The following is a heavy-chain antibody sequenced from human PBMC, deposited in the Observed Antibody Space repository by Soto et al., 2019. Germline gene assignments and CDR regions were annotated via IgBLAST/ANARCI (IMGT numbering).Heavy chain of an antibody. CDR1: GFTFSSYA. D-gene: IGHD3-22*01. J-gene: IGHJ6*02. V-gene: IGHV3-30-3*01. CDR3: ARVLRDSHQVYDSSGYYYGYYYYYYGMDV. CDR2: ISYDGSNK. Sequence: QVQLVESGGGVVQPGRSLRLSCAASGFTFSSYAMHWVRQDPGKGLEWVAVISYDGSNKYYADSVKGRFTISRDNSKNTLYLQMNSLRAEDTAVYYCARVLRDSHQVYDSSGYYYGYYYYYYGMDVWGQGTTVTVSS.